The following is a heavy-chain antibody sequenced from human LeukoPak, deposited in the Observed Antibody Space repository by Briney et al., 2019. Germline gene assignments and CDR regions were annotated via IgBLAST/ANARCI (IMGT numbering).Heavy chain of an antibody. J-gene: IGHJ4*02. D-gene: IGHD3-3*01. Sequence: PGGSLRLSCAASGFNFGGYSMNWVRQAPGKGLEWVSFISGSSSYIYYADSLKGRFTISRDNAKNSLYLQMNSLRAEDTAVYYCVRGGRFLEYWGQGTLVTVSS. CDR2: ISGSSSYI. V-gene: IGHV3-21*01. CDR1: GFNFGGYS. CDR3: VRGGRFLEY.